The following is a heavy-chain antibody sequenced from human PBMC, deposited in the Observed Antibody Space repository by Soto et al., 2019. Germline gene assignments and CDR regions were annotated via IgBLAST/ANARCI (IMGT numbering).Heavy chain of an antibody. J-gene: IGHJ6*02. CDR2: INTDGSNT. Sequence: EVQLVESGGGLVQPGESLRLSCAASGFTFSGYWMHWVRQAPGKGLVWVSHINTDGSNTNYADSVKGRFTISRDNAKNTLYLEMNSLRVEDTAVYYCARDFLRGMDVWGQGTTVTVSS. CDR1: GFTFSGYW. V-gene: IGHV3-74*01. CDR3: ARDFLRGMDV.